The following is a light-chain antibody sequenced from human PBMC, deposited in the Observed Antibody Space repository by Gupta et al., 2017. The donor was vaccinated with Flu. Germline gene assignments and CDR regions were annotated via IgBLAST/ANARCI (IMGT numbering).Light chain of an antibody. CDR3: EQADSYPFT. Sequence: PSFMSASVGDRVTITCRASQGMGSYLAWYQQKPGKAPKLLIYATSTLQSGVPSRFSGSGSGTEFTLTIDSLQPEDFANYYCEQADSYPFTFGHGTKVDVK. V-gene: IGKV1-9*01. CDR1: QGMGSY. CDR2: ATS. J-gene: IGKJ3*01.